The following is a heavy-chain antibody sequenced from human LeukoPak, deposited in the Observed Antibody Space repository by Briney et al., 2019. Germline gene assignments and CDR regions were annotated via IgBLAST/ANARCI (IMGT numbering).Heavy chain of an antibody. V-gene: IGHV3-48*02. Sequence: QPGGSLRLSCAASGFTFSSYEMNWVRQAPGKGLDWVSYISSRSFTIYYADSVKGRFTISRDNAKNSLYLEMNSLRDEDTAVYYCARSVIAVAGYDAFDIWGQGTVVTVSS. J-gene: IGHJ3*02. CDR2: ISSRSFTI. CDR3: ARSVIAVAGYDAFDI. CDR1: GFTFSSYE. D-gene: IGHD6-19*01.